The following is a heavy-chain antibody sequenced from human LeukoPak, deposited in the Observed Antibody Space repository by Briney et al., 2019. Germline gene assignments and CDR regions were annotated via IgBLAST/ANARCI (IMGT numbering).Heavy chain of an antibody. CDR2: IYYSGST. J-gene: IGHJ4*02. V-gene: IGHV4-59*01. D-gene: IGHD7-27*01. CDR1: GGSISSYY. Sequence: SETLSLTCTVSGGSISSYYWSWIRQPPGKGLEWIGYIYYSGSTNYNPSLKSRVTISVDTSKNQFSLKLSSVTAADTAVYYCARGEASGDFDYWGQGTLVTVSS. CDR3: ARGEASGDFDY.